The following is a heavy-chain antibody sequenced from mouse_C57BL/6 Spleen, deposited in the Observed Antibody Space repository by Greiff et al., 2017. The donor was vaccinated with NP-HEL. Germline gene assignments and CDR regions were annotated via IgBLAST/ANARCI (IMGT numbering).Heavy chain of an antibody. V-gene: IGHV5-16*01. Sequence: DVMLVESEGGLVQPGSSMKLSCTASGFTFSDYYMAWVRQVPEKGLEWVANINYDGSSTYYLDSLKSRFIISRDNAKNILYLQMSSLKSEDTATYYCARDKLKAMDYWGQGTSVTVSS. CDR2: INYDGSST. CDR1: GFTFSDYY. CDR3: ARDKLKAMDY. J-gene: IGHJ4*01.